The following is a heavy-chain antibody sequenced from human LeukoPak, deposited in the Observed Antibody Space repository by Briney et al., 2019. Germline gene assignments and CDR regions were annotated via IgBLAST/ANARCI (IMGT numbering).Heavy chain of an antibody. CDR2: IYYSGST. D-gene: IGHD3-22*01. CDR3: ARVRVSSGSHPWYFDY. Sequence: SETLSLTCTVSPGSISSYYWSWIRQPPGQGPEWIGYIYYSGSTDYNPSLKSRVNISVDTSKNQFSLKLSSVTAADTAVYYCARVRVSSGSHPWYFDYWGQGTLVTVSS. CDR1: PGSISSYY. V-gene: IGHV4-59*01. J-gene: IGHJ4*02.